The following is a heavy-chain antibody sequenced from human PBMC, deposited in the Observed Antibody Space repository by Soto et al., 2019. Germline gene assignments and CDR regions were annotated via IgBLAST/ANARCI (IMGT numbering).Heavy chain of an antibody. J-gene: IGHJ4*02. CDR2: IIHSEST. CDR1: GGSFSAYY. CDR3: ARSQRGRTAFTFDS. Sequence: SETLSLTCAVYGGSFSAYYWSWVRQPPGKGLEWIGEIIHSESTKYNPSLKSRVTISVDTSKNQFSLKLSSVTAADTAVYFCARSQRGRTAFTFDSWGQGVLVTVSS. D-gene: IGHD1-26*01. V-gene: IGHV4-34*12.